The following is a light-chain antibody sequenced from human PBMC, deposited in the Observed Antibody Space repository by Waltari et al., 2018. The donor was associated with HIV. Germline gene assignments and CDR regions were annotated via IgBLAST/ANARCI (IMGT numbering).Light chain of an antibody. J-gene: IGLJ3*02. CDR3: QSYDSSLSGSV. Sequence: QSVLTQPPSVSGAPGQRVTISCSGSRSNIGARFDVHWYQQIPGTAPKLLIYGNSNRPSGVPDRFSGSKSGTSASLVITGLQAEDEADYYCQSYDSSLSGSVFGGGTKLTVL. CDR1: RSNIGARFD. V-gene: IGLV1-40*01. CDR2: GNS.